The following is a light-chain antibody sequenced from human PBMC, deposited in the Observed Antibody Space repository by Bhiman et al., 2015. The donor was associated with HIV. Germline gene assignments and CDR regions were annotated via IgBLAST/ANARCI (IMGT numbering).Light chain of an antibody. V-gene: IGLV3-1*01. CDR1: NLGDKY. Sequence: SYELTQPPSVSVSPGQTASVTCSGDNLGDKYVCWYQQKPGQSPLLVIYQDSKRPSGIPERFSGSISGNTATLTISGTQSMDEADYYCQTWDISTSYVFGTGTKVTVL. J-gene: IGLJ1*01. CDR2: QDS. CDR3: QTWDISTSYV.